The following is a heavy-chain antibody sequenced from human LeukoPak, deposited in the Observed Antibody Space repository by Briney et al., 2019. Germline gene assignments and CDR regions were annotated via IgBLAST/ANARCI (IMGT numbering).Heavy chain of an antibody. CDR2: INPNSGGT. Sequence: GASVTVSFTASGYTFAVYYMHWVRQAPGQGLEWMGWINPNSGGTNYAQKFQGRVTMTRDTSISTAYMELSRLRSDDTAVYYCARAPNYYDSLQRNWFDPWGQGTLVTVSS. D-gene: IGHD3-22*01. V-gene: IGHV1-2*02. CDR1: GYTFAVYY. J-gene: IGHJ5*02. CDR3: ARAPNYYDSLQRNWFDP.